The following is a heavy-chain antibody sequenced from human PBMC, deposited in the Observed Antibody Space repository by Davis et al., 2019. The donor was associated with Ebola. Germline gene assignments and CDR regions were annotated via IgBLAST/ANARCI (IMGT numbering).Heavy chain of an antibody. CDR1: GFTFSSYS. V-gene: IGHV3-NL1*01. CDR2: ISSGGGGK. J-gene: IGHJ3*02. CDR3: ARDLGEWEQLGAFDI. D-gene: IGHD1-26*01. Sequence: GESLKISCAASGFTFSSYSMNWVRQAPGKGLEWVSGISSGGGGKYYADSVKGRFTISRDNSKNTLYLQMNSLRAEDTAVYYCARDLGEWEQLGAFDIWGQGTMVTVSS.